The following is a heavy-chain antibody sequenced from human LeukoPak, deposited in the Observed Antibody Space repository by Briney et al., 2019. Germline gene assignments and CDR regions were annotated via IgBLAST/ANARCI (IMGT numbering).Heavy chain of an antibody. Sequence: SETLSLTCAVYGGSFSGYYWSWIRQPPGKGLEWIGEINHSGSTNYNPSLKGRVTISVDTSKNQFSLKLSSVTAADTAVYYCARGAMADYYYGMDVWGQGPRSPSP. V-gene: IGHV4-34*01. CDR1: GGSFSGYY. J-gene: IGHJ6*02. CDR2: INHSGST. D-gene: IGHD5-24*01. CDR3: ARGAMADYYYGMDV.